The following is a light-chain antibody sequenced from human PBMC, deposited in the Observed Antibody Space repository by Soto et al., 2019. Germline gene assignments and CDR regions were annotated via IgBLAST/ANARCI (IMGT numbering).Light chain of an antibody. CDR1: QSIHNY. V-gene: IGKV1-39*01. Sequence: DIQVTQSPSSLSASVGDRVTITSRASQSIHNYLHWYQQKPGKAPKLLIYAASTLQSGVPSRFSGSHSGTHFTLTISSLQPEDFATYYCQQSYSTPQTFGLGTKVDIK. J-gene: IGKJ1*01. CDR3: QQSYSTPQT. CDR2: AAS.